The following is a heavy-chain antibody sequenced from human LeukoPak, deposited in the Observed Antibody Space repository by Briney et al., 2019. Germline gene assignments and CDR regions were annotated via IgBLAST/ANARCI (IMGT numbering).Heavy chain of an antibody. Sequence: GESLKISCKGSGYIFTSYWIGWVRQMPGKGLEWMGIIYPGDSDTRYSPSFQGQVTISADKYISTAYLQWSSLKPPDTAMFYCARQPDSSGSPLYWGQGTLVSVSS. J-gene: IGHJ4*02. V-gene: IGHV5-51*01. CDR2: IYPGDSDT. D-gene: IGHD3-22*01. CDR1: GYIFTSYW. CDR3: ARQPDSSGSPLY.